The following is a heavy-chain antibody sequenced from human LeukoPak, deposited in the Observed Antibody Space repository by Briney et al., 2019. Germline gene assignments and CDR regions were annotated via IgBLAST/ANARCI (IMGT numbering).Heavy chain of an antibody. CDR2: ISSNGGST. V-gene: IGHV3-64*01. CDR3: AREGGYYGMDV. CDR1: GFTFSSYA. D-gene: IGHD2-15*01. Sequence: GGSLRLSCAASGFTFSSYAMHWVRQAPGKGLEYVSAISSNGGSTYYANSVKGRFTISRDNSKNTLYLQMGSLRAEDMAVYYCAREGGYYGMDVWGQGTTVTVSS. J-gene: IGHJ6*02.